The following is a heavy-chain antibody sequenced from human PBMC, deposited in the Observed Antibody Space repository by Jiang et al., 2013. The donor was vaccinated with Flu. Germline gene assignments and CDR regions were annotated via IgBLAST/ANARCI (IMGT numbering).Heavy chain of an antibody. V-gene: IGHV2-5*02. J-gene: IGHJ4*02. D-gene: IGHD3-10*02. CDR2: IYWDDDK. Sequence: KPTQTLTLTCTFSGFSLSTSGVGVGWIRQPPGKALEWLALIYWDDDKRYSPSLKSRLTITKDTSKNXVVLTMTNMDPVDTATYYCAHRGATRCFEGWGQGTLVTVSS. CDR3: AHRGATRCFEG. CDR1: GFSLSTSGVG.